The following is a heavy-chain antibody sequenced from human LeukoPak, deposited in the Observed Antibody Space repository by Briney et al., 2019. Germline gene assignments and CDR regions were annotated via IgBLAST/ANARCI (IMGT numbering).Heavy chain of an antibody. D-gene: IGHD1-14*01. J-gene: IGHJ4*02. CDR3: TRLTYNRDY. CDR1: GFTFNGFD. V-gene: IGHV3-73*01. Sequence: GGSLRLSCAASGFTFNGFDMHWVRQASGKGLEWVGRIRSKANSYATAYAASVKGRFTISRDDSKNTAYLQMNSLKTEDTAVYYCTRLTYNRDYWGQGTLVTVSS. CDR2: IRSKANSYAT.